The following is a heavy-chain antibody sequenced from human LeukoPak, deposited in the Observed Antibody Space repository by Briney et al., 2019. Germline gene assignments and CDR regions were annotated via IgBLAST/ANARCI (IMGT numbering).Heavy chain of an antibody. J-gene: IGHJ5*02. D-gene: IGHD4-17*01. CDR3: ARVLSTVTIWFDP. V-gene: IGHV4-39*02. CDR1: GGSISSSSYY. Sequence: SETLSLTCTVSGGSISSSSYYWGWIRQPPGKGLEWIGSIYYCGSTYYNPSLKSRVTISVDTSKNPFSLRLSSVTAADTAVYYCARVLSTVTIWFDPWGQGTLVTVSS. CDR2: IYYCGST.